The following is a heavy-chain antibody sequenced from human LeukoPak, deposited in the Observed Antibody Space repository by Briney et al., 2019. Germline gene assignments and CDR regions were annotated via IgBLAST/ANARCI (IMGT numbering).Heavy chain of an antibody. V-gene: IGHV4-4*02. CDR3: AREKGHLMEVDV. CDR2: RYHDGRG. D-gene: IGHD3-3*01. Sequence: SGTLSLTCAVSGDSIRSDSWWIWVRQAPGKGLEWIGERYHDGRGTYNPSLKSRVSISLDESENQFSLELTSVTAADTAVYFCAREKGHLMEVDVWGQGTTVTVSS. CDR1: GDSIRSDSW. J-gene: IGHJ6*02.